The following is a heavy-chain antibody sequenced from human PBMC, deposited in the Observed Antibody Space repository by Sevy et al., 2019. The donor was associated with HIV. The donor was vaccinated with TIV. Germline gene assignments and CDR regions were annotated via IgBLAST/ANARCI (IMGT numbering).Heavy chain of an antibody. CDR3: AKHIAYCGGDCYPPLYYFDY. Sequence: GGSLRLSCAASGFTFSNYGMSWVHQAPGKGLEWVSAISGSGYSTYYADSGKGRFTISRDKSKNTLYLQINSLRAGDTAVYYCAKHIAYCGGDCYPPLYYFDYWGQGTLVTVSS. CDR1: GFTFSNYG. D-gene: IGHD2-21*02. J-gene: IGHJ4*02. CDR2: ISGSGYST. V-gene: IGHV3-23*01.